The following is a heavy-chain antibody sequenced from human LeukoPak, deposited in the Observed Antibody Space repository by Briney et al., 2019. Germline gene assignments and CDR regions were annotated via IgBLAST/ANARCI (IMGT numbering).Heavy chain of an antibody. CDR2: ISYDGSNK. V-gene: IGHV3-30*18. CDR1: GFSFSTYG. CDR3: AKPPEVGATVGYFDY. J-gene: IGHJ4*02. D-gene: IGHD1-26*01. Sequence: GGSLRLSCAASGFSFSTYGMHWVRHVPGKGLEWVALISYDGSNKYYADSVKGRFTISRDNSKNTLYLQMNSLRAEDTAVYYCAKPPEVGATVGYFDYWGQGTLVTVSS.